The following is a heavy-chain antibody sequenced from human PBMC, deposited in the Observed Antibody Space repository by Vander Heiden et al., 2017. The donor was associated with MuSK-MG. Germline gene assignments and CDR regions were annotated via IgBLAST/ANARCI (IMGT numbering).Heavy chain of an antibody. CDR1: GFTFDYYA. Sequence: DVQLLASVGDLVPPGRSLSLSCAASGFTFDYYAMHWVRQVPGKGLEGVSGISWDGGSKGYAASVKGRVTIDRDNAKNSLYLQMNSLRPEDTALYYCAKDGGSSGYYYPFDYWGQGTLVTVSS. D-gene: IGHD3-22*01. CDR2: ISWDGGSK. J-gene: IGHJ4*02. V-gene: IGHV3-9*01. CDR3: AKDGGSSGYYYPFDY.